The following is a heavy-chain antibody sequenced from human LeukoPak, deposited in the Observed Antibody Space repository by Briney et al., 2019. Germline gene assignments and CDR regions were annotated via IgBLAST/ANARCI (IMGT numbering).Heavy chain of an antibody. CDR3: ARGGVAVAGTGDF. D-gene: IGHD6-19*01. J-gene: IGHJ4*02. CDR1: GFTFRNYW. V-gene: IGHV3-74*01. CDR2: INSDGSST. Sequence: GGSLRLSCAASGFTFRNYWMHWVRHTPGKGLVWVSRINSDGSSTNYADSVKGRFTISRDNAKNTLYLQMSSLRVEDTALYYCARGGVAVAGTGDFWGQGTLVTVSS.